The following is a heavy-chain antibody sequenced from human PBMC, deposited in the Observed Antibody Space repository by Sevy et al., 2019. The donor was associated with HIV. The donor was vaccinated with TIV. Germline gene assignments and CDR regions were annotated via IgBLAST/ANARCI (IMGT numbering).Heavy chain of an antibody. J-gene: IGHJ4*02. CDR1: GGSVNSGSYY. CDR2: IYYSGST. Sequence: SETLSLTCTVSGGSVNSGSYYWSWIRQPPGKGLEWIGYIYYSGSTNYNPSLKSRVTISVDTSKNQFSLKLSSVTAADTAVYYCARESIAAAGTDYWGQGTLVTVSS. CDR3: ARESIAAAGTDY. V-gene: IGHV4-61*01. D-gene: IGHD6-13*01.